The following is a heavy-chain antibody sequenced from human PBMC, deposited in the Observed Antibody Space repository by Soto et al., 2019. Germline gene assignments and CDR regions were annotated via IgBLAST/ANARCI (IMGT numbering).Heavy chain of an antibody. CDR2: INAGNGNT. V-gene: IGHV1-3*01. CDR1: GYTFTSYA. D-gene: IGHD3-3*01. Sequence: ASVKVSCKASGYTFTSYAMHWVRQAPGQRLEWMGWINAGNGNTKYSQKFQGRVTITRDTSASTAYMELSSLRSEDTAVYYCARLQTGTIFGVANYYYMDVWGKGTTVTVSS. CDR3: ARLQTGTIFGVANYYYMDV. J-gene: IGHJ6*03.